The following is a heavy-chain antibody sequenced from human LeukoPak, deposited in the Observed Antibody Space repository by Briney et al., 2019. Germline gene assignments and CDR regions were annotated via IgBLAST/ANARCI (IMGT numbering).Heavy chain of an antibody. CDR1: GGSFSGYY. CDR2: INHSGST. CDR3: ARRNPVPDY. V-gene: IGHV4-34*01. Sequence: PSETLSLACAVYGGSFSGYYWSWIRQPPGKGLEWIGEINHSGSTNYNPSLKSRVTISVDTSKNQFSLKLSSVTAADTAVYYCARRNPVPDYWGQGTLVTVSS. J-gene: IGHJ4*02.